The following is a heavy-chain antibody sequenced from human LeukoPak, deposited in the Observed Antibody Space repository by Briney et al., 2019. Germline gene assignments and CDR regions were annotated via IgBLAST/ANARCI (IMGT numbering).Heavy chain of an antibody. CDR2: ISRNAAGT. J-gene: IGHJ4*02. D-gene: IGHD3-22*01. V-gene: IGHV3-23*01. Sequence: GGSLRPSCAASGFTFSSYAMTWVRQAPGKGLEWVSAISRNAAGTYYADSVKGRSTISRDNFQNTLYLQMNSLRADDTAVYYCARDSSGYAEFDYWGQGTLVTVSS. CDR1: GFTFSSYA. CDR3: ARDSSGYAEFDY.